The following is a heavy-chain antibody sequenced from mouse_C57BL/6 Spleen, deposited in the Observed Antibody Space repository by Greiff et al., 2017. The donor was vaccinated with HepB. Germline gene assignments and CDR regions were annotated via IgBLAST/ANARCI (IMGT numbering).Heavy chain of an antibody. D-gene: IGHD1-1*01. CDR2: INPSNGGT. CDR1: GYTFTSYW. J-gene: IGHJ1*03. CDR3: ARPNPFDYYGGSYWYFDV. V-gene: IGHV1-53*01. Sequence: QVQLKQPGTELVKPGASVKLSCKASGYTFTSYWMHWVKQRPGQGLEWIGNINPSNGGTNYNEKFKSKATLTVDKSSSTAYMQLSSLTSEDSAVYDCARPNPFDYYGGSYWYFDVWGTGTTVTVSS.